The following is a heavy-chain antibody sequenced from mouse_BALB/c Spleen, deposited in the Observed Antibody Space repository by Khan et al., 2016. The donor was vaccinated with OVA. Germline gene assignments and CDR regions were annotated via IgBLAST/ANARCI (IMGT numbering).Heavy chain of an antibody. D-gene: IGHD1-1*01. Sequence: EVQLQESGPGLVKPSQSLSLTCTVTGYSITSDYAWDWIRQFPGNKLEWMGYISYGGSTSYNPSLKSRISITRDTSKNQFVLQLNSVTTEDTATYYCARKNYYGYAMDYWGQGTSVTVSS. CDR1: GYSITSDYA. V-gene: IGHV3-2*02. J-gene: IGHJ4*01. CDR3: ARKNYYGYAMDY. CDR2: ISYGGST.